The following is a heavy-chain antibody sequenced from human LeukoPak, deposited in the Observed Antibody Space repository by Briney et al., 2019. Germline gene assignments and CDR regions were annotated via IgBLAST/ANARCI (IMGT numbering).Heavy chain of an antibody. CDR2: ISSSSSYI. CDR3: ARGRPYCSGGSCAVSLDY. CDR1: GFTFSSYS. J-gene: IGHJ4*02. Sequence: PGGSLRLSCAASGFTFSSYSMNWVRQAPGKGLEWVSSISSSSSYIYYADSVKGRFTISRDNAKNSLYLQMNSLRAEDTAVYYCARGRPYCSGGSCAVSLDYWGQGTLVTVSS. D-gene: IGHD2-15*01. V-gene: IGHV3-21*01.